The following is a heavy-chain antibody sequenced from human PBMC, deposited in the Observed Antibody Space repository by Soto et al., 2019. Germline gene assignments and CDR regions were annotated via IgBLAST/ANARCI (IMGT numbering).Heavy chain of an antibody. CDR3: ARVRITIFGVVINNPADSYYYMDV. CDR1: GFTFSSYG. J-gene: IGHJ6*03. V-gene: IGHV3-33*01. Sequence: GGSLRLSCAASGFTFSSYGMHWVRQAPGKGLEWVAVIWYDGSNKYYADSVKGRFTISRDNSKNTLYLQMNSLRAEDTAVYYCARVRITIFGVVINNPADSYYYMDVWGKGTTVTVSS. D-gene: IGHD3-3*01. CDR2: IWYDGSNK.